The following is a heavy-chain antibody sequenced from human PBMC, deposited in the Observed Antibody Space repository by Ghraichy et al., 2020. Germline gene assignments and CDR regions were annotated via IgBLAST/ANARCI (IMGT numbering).Heavy chain of an antibody. J-gene: IGHJ4*02. CDR3: ARAVLGVAAPFDH. V-gene: IGHV3-21*01. CDR2: ISSRSSAI. CDR1: GFTFSSYS. Sequence: WGSLRLSCAASGFTFSSYSMNWVRQAPGKALEWVSSISSRSSAISYADSVKGRFTISRDNAKNSLYLEMNSLRAEDTAVYYCARAVLGVAAPFDHWGQGTLVTVSS. D-gene: IGHD6-19*01.